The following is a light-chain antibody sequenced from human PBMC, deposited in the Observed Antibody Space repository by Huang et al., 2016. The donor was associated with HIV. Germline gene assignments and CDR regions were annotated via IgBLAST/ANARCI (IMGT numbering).Light chain of an antibody. CDR1: QSLNNN. J-gene: IGKJ4*01. V-gene: IGKV3-15*01. CDR2: GAS. CDR3: QQYNNWPPLLT. Sequence: EIVLTQSPATLSLSPGERAALSCRATQSLNNNLAWYQQKPGQSPRRLIYGASTRATGIPAMFRGSGYGREFTLTISSLQSEEFAVYYCQQYNNWPPLLTFGGGTKVEIK.